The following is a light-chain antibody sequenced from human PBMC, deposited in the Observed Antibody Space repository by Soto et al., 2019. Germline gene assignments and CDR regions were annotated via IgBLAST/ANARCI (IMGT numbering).Light chain of an antibody. CDR3: QQYNSYSWT. V-gene: IGKV3-11*01. J-gene: IGKJ1*01. CDR1: QSVSSY. CDR2: DAS. Sequence: EIVLTQSPATLSLSPGERAPLSCRASQSVSSYLAWYQQKPGQAPRLLIYDASNRATGIPARFSGSGSGTDFTLTISSLQPDDSATYYCQQYNSYSWTLGQGSQV.